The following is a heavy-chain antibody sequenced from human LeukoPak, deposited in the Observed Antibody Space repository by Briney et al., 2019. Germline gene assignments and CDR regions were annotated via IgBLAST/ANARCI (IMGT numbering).Heavy chain of an antibody. CDR1: GFTFSSYW. J-gene: IGHJ6*02. CDR3: ARVRSTSCYMMDCYYYYGMDV. Sequence: GGSLRLSCAASGFTFSSYWMSWVRQAPGKGLEWVANINQDGSEKYYVDSVKGRFTISRDNAKNSLYLQMNSLRAEDTAVYYCARVRSTSCYMMDCYYYYGMDVWGQGTTATVSS. D-gene: IGHD2-2*02. CDR2: INQDGSEK. V-gene: IGHV3-7*01.